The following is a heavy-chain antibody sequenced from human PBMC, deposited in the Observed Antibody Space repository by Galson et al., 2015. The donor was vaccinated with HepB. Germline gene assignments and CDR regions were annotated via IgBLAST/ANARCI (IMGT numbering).Heavy chain of an antibody. V-gene: IGHV4-31*03. J-gene: IGHJ3*02. CDR2: IYYSGST. CDR1: GGSISSGGYY. D-gene: IGHD1-1*01. CDR3: ARDQFEGTYDAFDI. Sequence: TLSLTCTVSGGSISSGGYYWSWIRQHPGKGLEWIGYIYYSGSTYYNPSLKSRVTISVDTSKNQFSLKLSSVTAADTAVYYCARDQFEGTYDAFDIWGQGTLVTVSS.